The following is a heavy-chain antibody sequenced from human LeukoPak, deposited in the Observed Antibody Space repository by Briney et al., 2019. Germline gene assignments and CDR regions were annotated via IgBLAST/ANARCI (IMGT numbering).Heavy chain of an antibody. CDR1: GYTFTSYD. J-gene: IGHJ4*02. CDR2: IIPIFGTA. D-gene: IGHD2-21*02. V-gene: IGHV1-69*06. Sequence: ASVKVSCKASGYTFTSYDINWVRQAPGQGLEWMGGIIPIFGTANYAQKFQGRVTITADKSTSTAYMELSSLRSEDTAVYYCARVDLAYCGGDCSHFDYWGQGTLVTVSS. CDR3: ARVDLAYCGGDCSHFDY.